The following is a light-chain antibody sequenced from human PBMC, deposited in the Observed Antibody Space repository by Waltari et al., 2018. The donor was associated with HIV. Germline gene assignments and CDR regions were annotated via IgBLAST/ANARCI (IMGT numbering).Light chain of an antibody. CDR1: SSNVGASY. J-gene: IGLJ2*01. CDR2: DDD. CDR3: GTWDNRLTTVV. Sequence: QSVLTQPPSVSAAPGQQVTISCSRGSSNVGASYVPWYQQLPGTAPKLLIYDDDKRPSGIPDRFSGSKSGTSATLGITGLQTGDEADYYCGTWDNRLTTVVFGGGTKLTVL. V-gene: IGLV1-51*01.